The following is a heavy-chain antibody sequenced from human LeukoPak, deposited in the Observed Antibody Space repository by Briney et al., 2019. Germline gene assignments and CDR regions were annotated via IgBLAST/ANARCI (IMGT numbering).Heavy chain of an antibody. J-gene: IGHJ5*02. Sequence: SQTLSLTCAISGDSVSSNSAAWNWIRQSPSRGLEWLGRTYYRSKWYNDYAVSVKSRITINPDTSKNQFSLQLNSVTPEDTAVYYCARAGGSYNWNVLAGNWFDPWGQGTLVTVSS. D-gene: IGHD1-20*01. CDR2: TYYRSKWYN. V-gene: IGHV6-1*01. CDR1: GDSVSSNSAA. CDR3: ARAGGSYNWNVLAGNWFDP.